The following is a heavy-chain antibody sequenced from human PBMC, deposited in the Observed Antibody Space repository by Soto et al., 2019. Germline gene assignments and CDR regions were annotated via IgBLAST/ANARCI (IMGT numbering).Heavy chain of an antibody. D-gene: IGHD2-15*01. CDR2: TSAYNGNR. CDR3: ARSPSCGGGRCNRDNWFDP. Sequence: QVQLVQSGAEVKKPGASMKVSCKGSGYTFSSYGITWVRQVPGQGLEWMGWTSAYNGNRNYAQNLQGRVIMTTDTSPSTAYMELRGLRSDDTAVYFCARSPSCGGGRCNRDNWFDPWGQGTLVTVSS. V-gene: IGHV1-18*01. CDR1: GYTFSSYG. J-gene: IGHJ5*02.